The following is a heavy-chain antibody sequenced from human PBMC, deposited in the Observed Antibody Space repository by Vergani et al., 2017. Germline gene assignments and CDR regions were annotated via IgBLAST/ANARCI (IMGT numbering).Heavy chain of an antibody. CDR3: TTDIVVVPAAHDAFDI. CDR2: IKSKTDGGTT. CDR1: GFTFSSYG. D-gene: IGHD2-2*01. Sequence: VQLVESGGGVVQPGRSLRLSCAASGFTFSSYGMHWVRQAPGKGLEWVGRIKSKTDGGTTDYAAPVKGRFTISRDDSKNTLYLQMNSLKTEDTAVYYCTTDIVVVPAAHDAFDIWGQGTMVTVSS. V-gene: IGHV3-15*01. J-gene: IGHJ3*02.